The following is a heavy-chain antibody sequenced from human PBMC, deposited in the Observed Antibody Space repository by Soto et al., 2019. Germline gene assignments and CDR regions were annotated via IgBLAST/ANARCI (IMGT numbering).Heavy chain of an antibody. J-gene: IGHJ5*02. D-gene: IGHD6-13*01. CDR3: ARGEYSSSWYEFSWFDT. CDR1: GGSISSDGDY. V-gene: IGHV4-31*03. CDR2: IYYSGST. Sequence: TLSIPGTVSGGSISSDGDYWSWIRQHPGKGLEWIGYIYYSGSTYYNPSLKSRVTISVDTSKNQFSLKLSSVAAADTAVYYCARGEYSSSWYEFSWFDTWGQGTLVTVSS.